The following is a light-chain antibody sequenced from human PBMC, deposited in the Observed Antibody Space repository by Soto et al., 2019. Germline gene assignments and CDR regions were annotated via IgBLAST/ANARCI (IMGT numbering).Light chain of an antibody. V-gene: IGKV1-5*01. Sequence: DIQMTQSPSTLSASVGDRVTITCRASQSISSWLAWYQQKPGKAPKLLIYDASSLESGVPSRFSGSGSGTDFTLTISSLQPEDFATYYCQQYNSDAWTFGQGTKVVIK. J-gene: IGKJ1*01. CDR1: QSISSW. CDR3: QQYNSDAWT. CDR2: DAS.